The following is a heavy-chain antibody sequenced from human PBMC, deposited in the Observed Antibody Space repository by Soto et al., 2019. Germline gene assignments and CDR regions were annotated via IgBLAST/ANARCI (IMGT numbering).Heavy chain of an antibody. V-gene: IGHV4-4*02. J-gene: IGHJ5*02. CDR2: IYHSGST. CDR3: ARGSIVVVPAAILNWFDP. CDR1: GGSISSSNW. D-gene: IGHD2-2*01. Sequence: QVQLQESGPGLVKPSGTLSLTCPVSGGSISSSNWWSGVRQPPGKGREGIGEIYHSGSTNYNPSLKSRVTISVDKSKNQFSLKLSSVTAADTAVYYCARGSIVVVPAAILNWFDPWGQGTLVTVSS.